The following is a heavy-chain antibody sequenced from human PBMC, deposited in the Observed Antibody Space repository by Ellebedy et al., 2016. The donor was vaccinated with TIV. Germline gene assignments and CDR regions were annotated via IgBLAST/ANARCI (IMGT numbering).Heavy chain of an antibody. CDR3: AKDWGQGGVFYFDY. Sequence: GESLKISCTASGFMFNTYAMSWVRQAPGKGLEWVSGIISTGGITYYADSVKGRFTISRDNSKNTLYLQMNSLRAEDTAVYYGAKDWGQGGVFYFDYWGRGTLVTVSS. D-gene: IGHD3-16*01. V-gene: IGHV3-23*01. CDR1: GFMFNTYA. CDR2: IISTGGIT. J-gene: IGHJ4*02.